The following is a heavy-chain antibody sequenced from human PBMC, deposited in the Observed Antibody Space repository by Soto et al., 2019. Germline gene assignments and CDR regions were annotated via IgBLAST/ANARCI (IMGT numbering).Heavy chain of an antibody. Sequence: SETLSLTCTVSGGSISSYYWSWIRQPPGKGLEWIGYIYYSGSTNYNPSLKSRVTISVDTSKNQFSLKLSSVTAADTAVYYFARAHHSSGWYGASDYFDYWGQGTLVTVSS. V-gene: IGHV4-59*01. J-gene: IGHJ4*02. CDR1: GGSISSYY. D-gene: IGHD6-19*01. CDR3: ARAHHSSGWYGASDYFDY. CDR2: IYYSGST.